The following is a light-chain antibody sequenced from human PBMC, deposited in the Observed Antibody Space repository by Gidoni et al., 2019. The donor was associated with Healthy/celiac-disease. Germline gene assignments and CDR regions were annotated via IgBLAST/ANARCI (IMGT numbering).Light chain of an antibody. CDR3: QAWDSSTVV. CDR1: KLGDNY. J-gene: IGLJ2*01. V-gene: IGLV3-1*01. Sequence: SYDLTQPPSVSVSPGQTASITCSGDKLGDNYACWYPQKPGQSPVLVIYQDSKRPSGIPERFSGSNSGNTATLTISGTQAMDEADYYCQAWDSSTVVFGGGTKLTVL. CDR2: QDS.